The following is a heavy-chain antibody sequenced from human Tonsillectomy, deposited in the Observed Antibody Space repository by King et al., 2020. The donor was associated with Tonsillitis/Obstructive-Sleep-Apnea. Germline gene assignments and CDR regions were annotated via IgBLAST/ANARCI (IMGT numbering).Heavy chain of an antibody. J-gene: IGHJ6*02. CDR1: GFTFSRFW. CDR2: IKQDGSEE. CDR3: ARGFSGNDFTYYYFYAMDA. D-gene: IGHD5-12*01. Sequence: VQLVESGGGLVQPGGSLRLSCAASGFTFSRFWMNWVRQAPGKGLEWVANIKQDGSEEHYMDSVKGRFTISRDNAENALHLQMHSLRAEDTAVYYCARGFSGNDFTYYYFYAMDAGGQGTTVTVSS. V-gene: IGHV3-7*03.